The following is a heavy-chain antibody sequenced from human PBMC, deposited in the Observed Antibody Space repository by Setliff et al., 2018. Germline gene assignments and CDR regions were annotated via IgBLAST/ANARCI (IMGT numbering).Heavy chain of an antibody. J-gene: IGHJ4*02. CDR1: GYTFTGHY. D-gene: IGHD3-16*02. Sequence: ASVKVSCKSSGYTFTGHYIHWLRQAPGQGPEWMGWIQPDRGVTKYAQKFQGRVTLTTDTPTNTAYMEMGGLRSDDTAVYYCARAGESSSFDYWGQGTLVTVSS. CDR3: ARAGESSSFDY. CDR2: IQPDRGVT. V-gene: IGHV1-2*02.